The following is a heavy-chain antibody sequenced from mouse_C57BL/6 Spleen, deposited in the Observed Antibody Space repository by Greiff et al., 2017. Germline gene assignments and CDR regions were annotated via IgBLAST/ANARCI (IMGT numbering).Heavy chain of an antibody. D-gene: IGHD1-1*01. Sequence: QVQLQQSGAELVRPGASVTLSCKASGYTFTDYEMHWVKQTPVRGLEWIGAIDPETGGTAYNQKFKGKAILTADKSSSTAYMELRSLTSEDSAVYYCTREGGYYGSGAYWGQGTLVTVSA. J-gene: IGHJ3*01. V-gene: IGHV1-15*01. CDR1: GYTFTDYE. CDR2: IDPETGGT. CDR3: TREGGYYGSGAY.